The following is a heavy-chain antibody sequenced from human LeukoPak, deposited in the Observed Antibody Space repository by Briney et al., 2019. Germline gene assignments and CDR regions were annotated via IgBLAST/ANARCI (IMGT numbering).Heavy chain of an antibody. Sequence: SETLSLTCAVYGGSFSGYYWSWIRQPPGKGLEWIGYIYYSGSTNYNPSLKSRVTISVDTSKNQFSLKLSSVTAADTAVYYCARDTYYYDSSGYYEGGFDYWGQGTLVTVSS. J-gene: IGHJ4*02. CDR1: GGSFSGYY. D-gene: IGHD3-22*01. CDR3: ARDTYYYDSSGYYEGGFDY. V-gene: IGHV4-59*01. CDR2: IYYSGST.